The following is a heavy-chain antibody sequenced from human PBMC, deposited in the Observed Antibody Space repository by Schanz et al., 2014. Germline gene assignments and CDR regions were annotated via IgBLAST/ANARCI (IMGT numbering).Heavy chain of an antibody. CDR3: AKGMGYCSGGTCYDYYYYGLDV. Sequence: VQLLDSGGGLVQPGGSLRLSCAASGFTFSSYAMHWVRQAPGKGLEWVALISNDGSIKYYADSVEGRFTISRDNSRNTLYLQMNSLRTEDTAVFYCAKGMGYCSGGTCYDYYYYGLDVWGQGTTVTVSS. CDR2: ISNDGSIK. J-gene: IGHJ6*02. V-gene: IGHV3-30-3*01. CDR1: GFTFSSYA. D-gene: IGHD2-15*01.